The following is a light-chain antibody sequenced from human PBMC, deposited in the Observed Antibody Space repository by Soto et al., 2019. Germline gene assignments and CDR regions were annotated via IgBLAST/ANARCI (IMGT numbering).Light chain of an antibody. V-gene: IGLV2-14*01. Sequence: QSVLTQPASVSGSPGQSITISCTGTSSDVGGYNYVSWYQQHPGKAPKLMIYDVINRPSGVSDRCSGSKSGNTASLTISGLQAEDEVDYYCSSDTSSSAPVCCGGTKLTVL. J-gene: IGLJ2*01. CDR2: DVI. CDR1: SSDVGGYNY. CDR3: SSDTSSSAPV.